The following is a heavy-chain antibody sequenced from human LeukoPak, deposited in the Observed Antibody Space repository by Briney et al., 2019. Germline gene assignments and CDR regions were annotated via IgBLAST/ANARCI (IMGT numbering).Heavy chain of an antibody. D-gene: IGHD6-19*01. Sequence: GGSLRLSCAASGFTFSSYAMHWVRQAPGKGLEWVAVISYDGSNKYYADSVKSRFTISRDNAKNSLYLQMNSLRAEDTAVYYCARGGSWVAVAGTGYYYYYGMDVWGQGTTVTVSS. CDR1: GFTFSSYA. CDR3: ARGGSWVAVAGTGYYYYYGMDV. V-gene: IGHV3-30-3*01. J-gene: IGHJ6*02. CDR2: ISYDGSNK.